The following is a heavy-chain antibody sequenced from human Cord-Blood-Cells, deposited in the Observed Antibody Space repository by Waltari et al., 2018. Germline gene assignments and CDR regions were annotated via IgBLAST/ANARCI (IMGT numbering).Heavy chain of an antibody. V-gene: IGHV4-39*01. CDR2: IYYSGST. CDR3: ARSKLVWFDP. Sequence: QLQLQESGPGLVKPSETLSLTCTVSGGSISSSRYYWGWIRQPPGKGLEWIGSIYYSGSTYYNPSLKSRVTISVDTSKNQFSLKLSSVTAADTAVYYCARSKLVWFDPWGQGTLVTVSS. D-gene: IGHD6-6*01. CDR1: GGSISSSRYY. J-gene: IGHJ5*02.